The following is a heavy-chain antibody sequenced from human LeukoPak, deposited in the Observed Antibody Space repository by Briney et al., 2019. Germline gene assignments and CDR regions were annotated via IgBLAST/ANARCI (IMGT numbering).Heavy chain of an antibody. J-gene: IGHJ4*02. CDR3: AKGVYCGGDCYDY. V-gene: IGHV3-23*01. CDR1: GFTFSSYA. Sequence: GGSLRVSCAASGFTFSSYAMSWVSQAPGKGMEWVSAISGSGGSTYYADSVKGRFTISRDNSKNTLYLQMNSLRAEDTAVYYCAKGVYCGGDCYDYWGQGTLVTVSS. D-gene: IGHD2-21*01. CDR2: ISGSGGST.